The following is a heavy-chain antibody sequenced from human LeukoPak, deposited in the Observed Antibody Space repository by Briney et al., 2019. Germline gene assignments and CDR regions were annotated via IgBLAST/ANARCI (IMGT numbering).Heavy chain of an antibody. CDR2: IRISCSTI. CDR3: ARVSAGITMVRVVIGAFDL. J-gene: IGHJ3*01. Sequence: PGGTLRLSCAASGFTFSIYDMNGVRQAPGKGLEGVLYIRISCSTIYCADSVKGRFTISRDNANNSLYLQMNSLRSDDTAVYYCARVSAGITMVRVVIGAFDLWGQGTMVIVSS. V-gene: IGHV3-48*03. D-gene: IGHD3-10*01. CDR1: GFTFSIYD.